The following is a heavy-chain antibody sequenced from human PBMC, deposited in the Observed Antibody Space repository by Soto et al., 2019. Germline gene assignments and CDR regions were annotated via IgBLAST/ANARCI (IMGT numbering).Heavy chain of an antibody. CDR1: GYTFNSYY. Sequence: QVQLVQSGAEVKKPGASVKVSCKASGYTFNSYYIHWVRQAPGQGLEWMGIFNPSGGSTNYPQKLQGRVTLTRDTSTSTVYMELSSLRSEDTAIYYCARGGYDWYFDLWGRGTLVPVSS. J-gene: IGHJ2*01. D-gene: IGHD5-18*01. CDR3: ARGGYDWYFDL. V-gene: IGHV1-46*02. CDR2: FNPSGGST.